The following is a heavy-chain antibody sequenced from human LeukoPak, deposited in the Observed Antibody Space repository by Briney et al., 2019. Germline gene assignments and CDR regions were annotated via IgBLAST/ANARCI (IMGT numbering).Heavy chain of an antibody. D-gene: IGHD3-22*01. J-gene: IGHJ3*02. CDR1: GYTFTSYG. Sequence: GASVKVSCKASGYTFTSYGISWVRQAPGQGLEWMGWISAYNGNTNYAQKLQGRVTMTTDTSTSTAYMELRSLRSDDTAVYYCARDHRSLLYDSSGYSFDIWGQGTMVTVSS. CDR3: ARDHRSLLYDSSGYSFDI. V-gene: IGHV1-18*01. CDR2: ISAYNGNT.